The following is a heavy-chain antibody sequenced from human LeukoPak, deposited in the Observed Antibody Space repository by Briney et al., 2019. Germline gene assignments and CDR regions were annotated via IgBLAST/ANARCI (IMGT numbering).Heavy chain of an antibody. CDR3: ARPLGGAFDI. V-gene: IGHV4-59*01. Sequence: SETLSLTCTVSGGSISSYYWSWIRQPPGKGLEWIGYIYYSGSTNYNPSLKSRVTISVDTSKNQFSLKLSSVTAADTAVYYCARPLGGAFDIWGQGTMVTASS. CDR2: IYYSGST. D-gene: IGHD2-15*01. CDR1: GGSISSYY. J-gene: IGHJ3*02.